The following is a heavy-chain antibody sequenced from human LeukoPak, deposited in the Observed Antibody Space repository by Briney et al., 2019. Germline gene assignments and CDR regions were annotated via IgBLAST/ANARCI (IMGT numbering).Heavy chain of an antibody. CDR2: IYYSGST. V-gene: IGHV4-59*08. CDR3: ARTRLWFGELSPYFDY. D-gene: IGHD3-10*01. CDR1: GGSISSYY. J-gene: IGHJ4*02. Sequence: SSETLSLTCTVSGGSISSYYWSWIRQPPGKGREGIGYIYYSGSTNYNPSLKSRVTISVDTSKNQFSLKLSSVTAADTAVYYCARTRLWFGELSPYFDYWGQGTLVTVSS.